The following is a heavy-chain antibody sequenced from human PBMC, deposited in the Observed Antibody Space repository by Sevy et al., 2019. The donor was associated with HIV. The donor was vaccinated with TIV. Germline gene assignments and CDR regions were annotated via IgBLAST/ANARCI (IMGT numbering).Heavy chain of an antibody. CDR3: VRHPGVANLYFDY. J-gene: IGHJ4*02. Sequence: GESLKISCKGSGYTFTNYWIGWVRQMPGKGLEWKGIIYPGHSDTRYSPSFQGQVTISADKSIITAYLQCSSLKASDNAIYYCVRHPGVANLYFDYWGQGILVTVSS. CDR1: GYTFTNYW. D-gene: IGHD5-12*01. V-gene: IGHV5-51*01. CDR2: IYPGHSDT.